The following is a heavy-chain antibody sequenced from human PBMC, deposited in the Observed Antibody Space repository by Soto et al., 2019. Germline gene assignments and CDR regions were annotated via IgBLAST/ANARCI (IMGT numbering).Heavy chain of an antibody. CDR3: ARGQGLWVGELLPRTYWYFDL. Sequence: SETLSLTCTVSGGSISSYYWSWIRQPPGKGLEWIGYIYYSGSTNYNPSLKSRVTISVDTSKNQFSLKLSSVTAADTAVYYCARGQGLWVGELLPRTYWYFDLWGRGTLVTVS. J-gene: IGHJ2*01. V-gene: IGHV4-59*01. D-gene: IGHD3-10*01. CDR1: GGSISSYY. CDR2: IYYSGST.